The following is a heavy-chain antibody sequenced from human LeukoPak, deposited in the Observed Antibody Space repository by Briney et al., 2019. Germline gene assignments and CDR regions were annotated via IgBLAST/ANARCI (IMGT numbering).Heavy chain of an antibody. CDR3: TRDTGTTGEVKFDP. CDR2: IYYSGST. CDR1: GYSISSGYY. D-gene: IGHD4-17*01. Sequence: NASETLSLTCTVSGYSISSGYYWGWIRQPPGKGLEWIGSIYYSGSTHYNPSLKSRVTISVDTSKNQFSLKLSSVTAADTAVYYCTRDTGTTGEVKFDPWGQGTLVTVSS. J-gene: IGHJ5*02. V-gene: IGHV4-38-2*02.